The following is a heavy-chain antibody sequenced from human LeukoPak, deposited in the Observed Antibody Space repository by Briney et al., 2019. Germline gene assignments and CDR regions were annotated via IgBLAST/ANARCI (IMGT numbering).Heavy chain of an antibody. D-gene: IGHD3-3*01. CDR1: GFTFSNAW. J-gene: IGHJ4*02. V-gene: IGHV3-15*04. CDR2: IESKTDGGTT. CDR3: TTSDFWSGYYTSDY. Sequence: GALRLSFAASGFTFSNAWMSWVRQAPGKGLEWVGRIESKTDGGTTDYAAPVKGRFTISRDDSKNTLYLQMNSLKTEDTAVYYCTTSDFWSGYYTSDYWGQGTLVTVSS.